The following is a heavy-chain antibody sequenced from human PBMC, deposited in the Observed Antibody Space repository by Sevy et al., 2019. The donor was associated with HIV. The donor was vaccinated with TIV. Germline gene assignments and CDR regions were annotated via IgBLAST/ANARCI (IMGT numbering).Heavy chain of an antibody. V-gene: IGHV3-33*08. D-gene: IGHD4-17*01. CDR1: GFPFTNHG. CDR3: ARDREFYDHGEYGPTSAPDL. Sequence: GGSLRLSCEASGFPFTNHGVHWVRQAPGKGLAWVALMWFDGSNKYYADSVKGRFTVSRDDSKNTLYLQMNSLRADDTAIYYCARDREFYDHGEYGPTSAPDLWDQGTLVTVSS. CDR2: MWFDGSNK. J-gene: IGHJ5*02.